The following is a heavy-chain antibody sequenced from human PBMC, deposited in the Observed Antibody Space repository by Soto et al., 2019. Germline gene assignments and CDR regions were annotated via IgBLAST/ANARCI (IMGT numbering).Heavy chain of an antibody. CDR2: IHGGDSPT. V-gene: IGHV5-51*01. D-gene: IGHD6-19*01. Sequence: GESLKISCKGSGYIFSNYWIGWVRQMPGKGLEWMGIIHGGDSPTRYSPSFGGQVTISTDKSISTAYLQWGSLKASDTAMYYCAKFDPGYSSGWPFDYWGQGTLVTVSS. J-gene: IGHJ4*02. CDR3: AKFDPGYSSGWPFDY. CDR1: GYIFSNYW.